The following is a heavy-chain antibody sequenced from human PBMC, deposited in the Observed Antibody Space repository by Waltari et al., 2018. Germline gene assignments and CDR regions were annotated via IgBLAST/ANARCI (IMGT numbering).Heavy chain of an antibody. V-gene: IGHV4-34*01. CDR3: ARPASRYQLITAFDI. D-gene: IGHD2-2*01. CDR1: AGSFSACS. Sequence: HVQLPQCGASLLKPSESLSLTCAVPAGSFSACSWSCIRQPTGKGRVWIGEIKHSGGTKYNPSLKRRVTISVQTSKNQSSLTLSSVTAADTAVYYCARPASRYQLITAFDIWGQGTMVTVSS. J-gene: IGHJ3*02. CDR2: IKHSGGT.